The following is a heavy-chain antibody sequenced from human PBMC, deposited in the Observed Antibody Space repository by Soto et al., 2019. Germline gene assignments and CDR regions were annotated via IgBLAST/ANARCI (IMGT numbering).Heavy chain of an antibody. CDR2: IYPGDSDT. CDR1: GYSFTSYW. D-gene: IGHD3-16*01. V-gene: IGHV5-51*01. Sequence: GESVKLSCNGPGYSFTSYWIGCVRQMPGKGLEWMGIIYPGDSDTRYSPSFQGQVTISADKSISTAYLQWSSLKASDTAMYYCARCFPLIRPFRLRTPDACDSWGQGTMVTVSS. J-gene: IGHJ3*02. CDR3: ARCFPLIRPFRLRTPDACDS.